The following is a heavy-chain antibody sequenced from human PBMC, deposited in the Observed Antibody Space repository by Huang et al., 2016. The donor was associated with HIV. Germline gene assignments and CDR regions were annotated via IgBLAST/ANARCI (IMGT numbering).Heavy chain of an antibody. D-gene: IGHD3-3*01. Sequence: EVLLLESGGGLVQPGGSLRLSCVASGFTFSSYAMSWVRQAPGQGLAWVSGITDGINNRYYAHAVKGRFAVSRDDSTNTLYLQMNSLRAEDTAVYYCAKDADTSGYDVLGPFGSWGQGTLVTVSS. V-gene: IGHV3-23*01. CDR3: AKDADTSGYDVLGPFGS. CDR2: ITDGINNR. J-gene: IGHJ4*02. CDR1: GFTFSSYA.